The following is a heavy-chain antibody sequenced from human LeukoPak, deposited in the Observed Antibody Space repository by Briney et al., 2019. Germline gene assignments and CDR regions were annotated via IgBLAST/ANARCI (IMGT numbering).Heavy chain of an antibody. D-gene: IGHD3-9*01. CDR1: GYTLTELS. CDR2: FDPGDGET. J-gene: IGHJ4*02. CDR3: AREPQRYFDWSIDY. V-gene: IGHV1-24*01. Sequence: ASVKVSCKVSGYTLTELSMHWVRQAPGKGLEWMGGFDPGDGETIYAQKFQGRVTMTTDTSTSTAYMELRSLRSDDTAVYYCAREPQRYFDWSIDYWGQGTLVTVSS.